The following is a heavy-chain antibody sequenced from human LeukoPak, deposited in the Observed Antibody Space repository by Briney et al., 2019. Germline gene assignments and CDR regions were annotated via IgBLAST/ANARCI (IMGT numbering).Heavy chain of an antibody. D-gene: IGHD3-22*01. CDR2: INPSGGST. J-gene: IGHJ4*02. Sequence: ASVKVSCKASGYTFTSYYIHWVRQAPGQGLEWMGIINPSGGSTSYAQKFQGRVTMTRDTSTSTVYMELSSLRSEDTAVYYCAREGYYYDSSGYYPYWGQGTLVTVSS. CDR1: GYTFTSYY. V-gene: IGHV1-46*01. CDR3: AREGYYYDSSGYYPY.